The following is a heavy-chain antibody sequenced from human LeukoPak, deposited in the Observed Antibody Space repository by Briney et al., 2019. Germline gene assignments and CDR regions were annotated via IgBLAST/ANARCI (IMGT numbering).Heavy chain of an antibody. CDR1: GGSISSHY. V-gene: IGHV4-59*11. Sequence: SETLSRTCTVSGGSISSHYWSWIRQPPGKGLEWIGYIYYSGSTNYNPSLKSRVTISVDTSKNQFSLKLSSVAAADTAVYYCARTGTGTSYFDYWGQGTLVTVSS. D-gene: IGHD1-7*01. CDR3: ARTGTGTSYFDY. J-gene: IGHJ4*02. CDR2: IYYSGST.